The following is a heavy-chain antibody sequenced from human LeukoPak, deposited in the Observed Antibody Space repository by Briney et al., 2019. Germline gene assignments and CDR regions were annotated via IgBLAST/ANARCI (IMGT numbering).Heavy chain of an antibody. J-gene: IGHJ3*02. CDR1: GYTFTSYG. V-gene: IGHV1-18*01. CDR2: ISAYNGNT. CDR3: ARGGHDYVWGSYPEAFDI. Sequence: ASVKVSCKASGYTFTSYGISWVRQAPGQGLEWMGWISAYNGNTNYAQKLQGRVTMTTDTSTSTAYMELRSLRSEDTAVYYCARGGHDYVWGSYPEAFDIWGQGTMVTVSS. D-gene: IGHD3-16*02.